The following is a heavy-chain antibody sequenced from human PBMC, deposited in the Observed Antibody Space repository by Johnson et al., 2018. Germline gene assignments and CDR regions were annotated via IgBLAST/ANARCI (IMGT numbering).Heavy chain of an antibody. Sequence: VQLVESGGGVVQPGRSLRLSCAASGFTFSSYGMHWVRQAPGKGLEWVSLISWDGGSTYYADSVKGRFTISRDNSKNSLYLQMNSLRTEDTALYYCANGDSSFGAFDIWGQGTMVTVSS. D-gene: IGHD3-22*01. J-gene: IGHJ3*02. CDR1: GFTFSSYG. CDR3: ANGDSSFGAFDI. CDR2: ISWDGGST. V-gene: IGHV3-43*01.